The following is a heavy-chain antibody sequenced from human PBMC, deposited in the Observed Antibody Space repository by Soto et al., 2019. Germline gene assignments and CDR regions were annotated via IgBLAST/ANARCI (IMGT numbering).Heavy chain of an antibody. D-gene: IGHD5-18*01. CDR1: GYTLTELS. CDR2: FDPEDGET. V-gene: IGHV1-24*01. Sequence: ASVKVSCKVSGYTLTELSMHWVRQAPGKGLEWMGGFDPEDGETIYVQKFQGRVTMTEDTSTDTAYMELSSLRSEDTAVYYCATVPIQLWLLWGYYWGQGTLVTVSS. CDR3: ATVPIQLWLLWGYY. J-gene: IGHJ4*02.